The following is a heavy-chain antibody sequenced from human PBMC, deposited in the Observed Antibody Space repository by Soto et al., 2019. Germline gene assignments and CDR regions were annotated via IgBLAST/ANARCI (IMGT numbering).Heavy chain of an antibody. CDR3: ARLQQLAFDY. Sequence: ETLSLTCTVSGGSISSYYLIWIRQPPGKGLEWIGYIYYSGSTNYNPSLKSRVTISVDTSKNQFSLKLSSVTAADTAVYYCARLQQLAFDYWGQGTLVTVAS. V-gene: IGHV4-59*01. CDR1: GGSISSYY. D-gene: IGHD6-13*01. CDR2: IYYSGST. J-gene: IGHJ4*02.